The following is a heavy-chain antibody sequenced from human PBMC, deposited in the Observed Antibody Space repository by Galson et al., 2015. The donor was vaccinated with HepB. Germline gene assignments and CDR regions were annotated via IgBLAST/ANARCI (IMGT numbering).Heavy chain of an antibody. Sequence: CAISGDSVSSNYAAWNWVRQSPSRGLEWLGRTYYRAKGYNDYASSVKSRITINPDTSSNQFSLHLNSVTPEDTAVYYCARSFYSSGWENYFDYWGQGALVTVSS. D-gene: IGHD6-19*01. CDR3: ARSFYSSGWENYFDY. V-gene: IGHV6-1*01. J-gene: IGHJ4*02. CDR1: GDSVSSNYAA. CDR2: TYYRAKGYN.